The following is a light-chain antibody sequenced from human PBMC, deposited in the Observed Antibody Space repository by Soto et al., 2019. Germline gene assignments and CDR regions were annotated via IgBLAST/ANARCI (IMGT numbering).Light chain of an antibody. CDR1: RSNIGNNY. CDR3: EAWDSNLSVGV. CDR2: YND. V-gene: IGLV1-51*01. Sequence: QSVLTQPPSVSAAPGQKVTVSCSGSRSNIGNNYVSWYQHLPGTAPQLLIYYNDKRPSGIPDRFSASTSVTSATLDITGLQTGDEADYYCEAWDSNLSVGVFGGGTKLTVL. J-gene: IGLJ3*02.